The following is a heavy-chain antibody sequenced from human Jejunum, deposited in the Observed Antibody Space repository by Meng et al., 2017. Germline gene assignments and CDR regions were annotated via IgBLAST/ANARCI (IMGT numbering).Heavy chain of an antibody. CDR2: IYHSGTT. CDR1: GGSITSGHW. D-gene: IGHD3-9*01. CDR3: ARYGALSGYDS. V-gene: IGHV4-4*02. Sequence: VQLQESGPGLVKPSQTLSLTCTVSGGSITSGHWWNWVRQFPGKGLEWIANIYHSGTTNYNPSLKSRVTILVDKTKNQISLEVSSVTAADTAVYYCARYGALSGYDSWGQGTLVTVSS. J-gene: IGHJ4*02.